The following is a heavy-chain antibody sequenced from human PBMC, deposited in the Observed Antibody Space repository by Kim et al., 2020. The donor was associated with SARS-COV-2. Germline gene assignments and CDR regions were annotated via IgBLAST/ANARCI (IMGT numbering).Heavy chain of an antibody. CDR2: IIPIFGTA. CDR3: ARVDHLDVAGTFDY. V-gene: IGHV1-69*13. J-gene: IGHJ4*02. D-gene: IGHD6-19*01. CDR1: GGTFSSYA. Sequence: SVKVSCKASGGTFSSYAISWVRQAPGQGLEWMGGIIPIFGTANYAQEFQGRVTITADESTSTAYMELSSLRSEDTAVYYCARVDHLDVAGTFDYWGQGTLVTVSS.